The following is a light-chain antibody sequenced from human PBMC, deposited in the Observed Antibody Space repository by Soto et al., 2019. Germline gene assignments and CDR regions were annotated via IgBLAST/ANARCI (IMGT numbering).Light chain of an antibody. CDR3: QQSYGTPLT. V-gene: IGKV1-39*01. CDR2: AAS. CDR1: QSISSY. J-gene: IGKJ4*01. Sequence: DIQMTQSPSSLSASVGDRVTITCRASQSISSYFNWYQQKPGKAPKLLIYAASSLQSGDPSRFSGSGSGTDFTLTISSLQPEDFATYYCQQSYGTPLTFGGGTKVEIK.